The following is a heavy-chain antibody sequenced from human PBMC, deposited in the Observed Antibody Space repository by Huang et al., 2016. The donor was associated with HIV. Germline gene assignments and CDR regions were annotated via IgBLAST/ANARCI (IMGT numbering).Heavy chain of an antibody. CDR2: ISRSGSYI. J-gene: IGHJ4*02. D-gene: IGHD4-17*01. V-gene: IGHV3-21*01. Sequence: EVQLVGSGGGLVKPGGSLRLSCAASGFTFSSYTMNWVRQAPGKGLGWVSSISRSGSYIYFAVSLKGRFTISRDNAKNSLFLQLNGLRAEDTAVYYCASGGDYGDYLKYWGQGTLVTVSS. CDR1: GFTFSSYT. CDR3: ASGGDYGDYLKY.